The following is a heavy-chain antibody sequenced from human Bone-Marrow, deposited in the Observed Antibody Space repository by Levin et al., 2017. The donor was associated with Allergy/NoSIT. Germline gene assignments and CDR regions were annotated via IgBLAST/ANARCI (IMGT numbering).Heavy chain of an antibody. Sequence: SETLSLTCTVSGGSVSSGSYYWSWIRQPPGKGLEWIGYIYYSGSTNYNPSLKSRVTISVDTSKNQFSLKLSSVTAADTAVYYCARGSSSWPDNWFDPWGQGTLVTVSS. D-gene: IGHD6-13*01. CDR2: IYYSGST. CDR1: GGSVSSGSYY. CDR3: ARGSSSWPDNWFDP. V-gene: IGHV4-61*01. J-gene: IGHJ5*02.